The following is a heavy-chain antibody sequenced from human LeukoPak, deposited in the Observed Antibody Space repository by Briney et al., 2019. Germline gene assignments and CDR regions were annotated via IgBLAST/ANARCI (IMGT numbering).Heavy chain of an antibody. Sequence: GGSLRLSCAASGFTFSSYAMSWVRQAPGKGLEWVSAISGSGGSTYYADSVRGRFTISRDNSKYTLYLQMNSLRAEDTAVFYCARHRSSWLIDYWGQGTLVTVSS. V-gene: IGHV3-23*01. D-gene: IGHD6-6*01. CDR1: GFTFSSYA. CDR3: ARHRSSWLIDY. CDR2: ISGSGGST. J-gene: IGHJ4*02.